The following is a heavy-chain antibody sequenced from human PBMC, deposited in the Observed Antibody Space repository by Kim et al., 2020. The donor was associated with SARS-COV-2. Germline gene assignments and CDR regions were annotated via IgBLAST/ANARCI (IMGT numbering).Heavy chain of an antibody. CDR1: GFTFSKFY. CDR2: ISADSRDI. V-gene: IGHV3-11*06. Sequence: GGSLRLSCEASGFTFSKFYMTWLRQAPGRSLEWLSYISADSRDISYADSVKGRFTISRDNGNNSLYLQMNSLRVEDTAVYYCSRDPRPLDFWGQGTLVTVSS. CDR3: SRDPRPLDF. J-gene: IGHJ4*02. D-gene: IGHD6-6*01.